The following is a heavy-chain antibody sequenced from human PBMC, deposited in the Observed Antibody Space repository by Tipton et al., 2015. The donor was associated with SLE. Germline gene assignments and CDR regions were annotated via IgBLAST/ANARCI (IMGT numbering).Heavy chain of an antibody. J-gene: IGHJ6*04. CDR3: ARASGPYSSPGV. CDR1: GGSISSGSYY. CDR2: IYYSGST. D-gene: IGHD6-13*01. V-gene: IGHV4-61*10. Sequence: TLSLTCTVSGGSISSGSYYWSWIRQPAGKGLEWIGYIYYSGSTNYNPSLKSRVTISVDTSKNQFSLKLSSVTAADTAVYYCARASGPYSSPGVWGKGTTVTVSS.